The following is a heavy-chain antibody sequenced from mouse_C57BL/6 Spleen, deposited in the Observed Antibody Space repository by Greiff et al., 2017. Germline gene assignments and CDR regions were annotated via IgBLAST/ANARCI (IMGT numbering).Heavy chain of an antibody. CDR3: ARDGYYVSWFAY. J-gene: IGHJ3*01. CDR1: GYTFTDYY. D-gene: IGHD2-3*01. V-gene: IGHV1-26*01. CDR2: INPNNGGT. Sequence: VQLQPSGPELVKPGASVKISCKASGYTFTDYYMNWVKQSHGKSLEWIGDINPNNGGTSYNQKFKGKATLTVDKSSSTAYMELRSLTSEDSAVYYCARDGYYVSWFAYWGQGTLVTVSA.